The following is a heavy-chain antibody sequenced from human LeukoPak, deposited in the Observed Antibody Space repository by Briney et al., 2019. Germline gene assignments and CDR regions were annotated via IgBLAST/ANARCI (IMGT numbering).Heavy chain of an antibody. Sequence: ASVKVSCKASGYTFTSYGISWMRQAPGQGLEWMGWISAYNGNTNYAQKLQGRVTMTTDTSTSTAYMELRSLRSDDTAVYYCARDHDYSGSYFLHFDYWGQGTLVTVSS. CDR3: ARDHDYSGSYFLHFDY. CDR1: GYTFTSYG. J-gene: IGHJ4*02. D-gene: IGHD1-26*01. V-gene: IGHV1-18*01. CDR2: ISAYNGNT.